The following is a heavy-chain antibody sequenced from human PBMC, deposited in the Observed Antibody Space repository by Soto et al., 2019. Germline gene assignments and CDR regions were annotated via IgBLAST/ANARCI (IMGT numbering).Heavy chain of an antibody. Sequence: ASVKVSCKASGYAFINHTIHWVRQAPGQSLEWMGGINAGSGNTKYSDILQGRVTITRDTSATTAYMELSTLRSEDTAVYYCARGHSRSGNWFDPWGQGTLVTVSS. CDR2: INAGSGNT. D-gene: IGHD3-22*01. CDR1: GYAFINHT. CDR3: ARGHSRSGNWFDP. J-gene: IGHJ5*02. V-gene: IGHV1-3*01.